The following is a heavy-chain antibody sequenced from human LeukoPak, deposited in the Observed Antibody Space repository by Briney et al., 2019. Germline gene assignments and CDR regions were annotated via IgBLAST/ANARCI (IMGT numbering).Heavy chain of an antibody. J-gene: IGHJ5*02. CDR1: GYTFTGYY. CDR3: ARDGRVVPAANWLDP. Sequence: GASVKVPCKASGYTFTGYYMHWVRQAPGQGLEWMGWINPNSGGTNYAQKFQGRVTMTRDTSISTAYMELSRLRSDDTAVYYCARDGRVVPAANWLDPWGQGTLVTVSS. D-gene: IGHD2-2*01. CDR2: INPNSGGT. V-gene: IGHV1-2*02.